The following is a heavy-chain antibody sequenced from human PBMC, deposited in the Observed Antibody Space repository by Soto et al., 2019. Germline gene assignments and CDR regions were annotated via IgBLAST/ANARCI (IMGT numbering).Heavy chain of an antibody. CDR3: ARASYLDPAFDI. CDR2: VNPNSGNT. V-gene: IGHV1-8*01. Sequence: QVQLVQSGAEVKRPGASVKVSCKASGYTFTSYDFNWVRQAPGQGLEWMGWVNPNSGNTDYAQKFQGRVTMNRNTSIRTAYMELSSLRSEDTAVYYCARASYLDPAFDIWGQGTMVTVSS. J-gene: IGHJ3*02. D-gene: IGHD2-2*03. CDR1: GYTFTSYD.